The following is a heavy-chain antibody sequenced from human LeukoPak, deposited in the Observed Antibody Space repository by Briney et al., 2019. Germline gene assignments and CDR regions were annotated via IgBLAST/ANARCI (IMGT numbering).Heavy chain of an antibody. CDR3: ARPYCARASCPLEA. J-gene: IGHJ4*02. V-gene: IGHV4-34*01. CDR2: INHSGTS. CDR1: SGSFSAYD. D-gene: IGHD1-26*01. Sequence: SETLSLTCALNSGSFSAYDWTWIRQTPGKGLEWIGEINHSGTSNYNPSLKSRVTISRDTSKNQFSLILTSVTAADTAVYYCARPYCARASCPLEAWGPGSQVTVSS.